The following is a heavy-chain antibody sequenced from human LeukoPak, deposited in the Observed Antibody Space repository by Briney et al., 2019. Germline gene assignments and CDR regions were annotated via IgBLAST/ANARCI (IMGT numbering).Heavy chain of an antibody. D-gene: IGHD2-15*01. CDR1: GFTFSSYE. CDR3: ARAVVVVVPYYYYGMDV. V-gene: IGHV3-48*03. J-gene: IGHJ6*04. CDR2: ISSSGSTI. Sequence: GGSLRLSCAASGFTFSSYEMNWVRQAPGKGLEWVSCISSSGSTIYYADSVKGRFTISRDNAKNSLYLQMSSLRAEDTAVYYCARAVVVVVPYYYYGMDVWGKGTTVTVSS.